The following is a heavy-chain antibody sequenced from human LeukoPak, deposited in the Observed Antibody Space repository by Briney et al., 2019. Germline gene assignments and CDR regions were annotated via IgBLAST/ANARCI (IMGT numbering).Heavy chain of an antibody. Sequence: SETLSLTCTVSGGSISSYYWNWIRQPPGKGLEWIGYIYYSGSTNYNPSLKSRITMSVDTSKNQFSLKLSSVTAADTAVYYCARGREYQLDFDYWGQGTLVTVSS. CDR3: ARGREYQLDFDY. V-gene: IGHV4-59*01. J-gene: IGHJ4*02. CDR1: GGSISSYY. CDR2: IYYSGST. D-gene: IGHD2-2*01.